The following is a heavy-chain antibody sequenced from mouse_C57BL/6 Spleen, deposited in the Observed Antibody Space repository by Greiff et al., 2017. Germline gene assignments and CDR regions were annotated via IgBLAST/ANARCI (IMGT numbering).Heavy chain of an antibody. V-gene: IGHV1-42*01. CDR1: GYSFTGYY. J-gene: IGHJ3*01. CDR2: INPSTGGT. D-gene: IGHD1-1*01. CDR3: ARDGSSSFAY. Sequence: VQLKQSGPELVKPGASVKISCKASGYSFTGYYMNWVKQSPEKSLEWIGEINPSTGGTTYNQKFKAKATLTVDKSSSTAYMQLKSLTSEDSAVYYCARDGSSSFAYWGQGTLVTVSA.